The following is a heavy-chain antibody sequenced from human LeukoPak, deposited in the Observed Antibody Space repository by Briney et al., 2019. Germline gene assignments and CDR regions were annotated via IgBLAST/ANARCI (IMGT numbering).Heavy chain of an antibody. D-gene: IGHD3-22*01. J-gene: IGHJ3*02. CDR2: INHSGST. V-gene: IGHV4-34*01. CDR3: ARPPNYYDSSGYYYAAFGI. CDR1: GGSFSGYY. Sequence: SETLSLTCAVYGGSFSGYYWSWIRQPPGKGLEWIGEINHSGSTNYNPSLKSRVTISVDTSKNQFSLKLSSVTAADTAVYYCARPPNYYDSSGYYYAAFGIWGQGTMVTVSS.